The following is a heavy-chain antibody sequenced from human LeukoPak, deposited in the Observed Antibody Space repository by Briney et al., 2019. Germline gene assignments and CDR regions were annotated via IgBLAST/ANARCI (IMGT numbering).Heavy chain of an antibody. CDR2: INPNSGGT. V-gene: IGHV1-2*02. J-gene: IGHJ6*03. CDR1: GYTFTGYY. D-gene: IGHD6-13*01. Sequence: ASVKVSCKASGYTFTGYYMHWVRQAPGQGLEWMGWINPNSGGTNYAQKSQGRVTMTRDTSISTAYMELSRLRSDDTAVYYCARGAATGTLWYYYYYMDVWGKGTTVTVSS. CDR3: ARGAATGTLWYYYYYMDV.